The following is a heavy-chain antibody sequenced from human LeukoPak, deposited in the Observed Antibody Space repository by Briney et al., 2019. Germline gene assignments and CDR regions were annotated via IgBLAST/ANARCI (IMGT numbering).Heavy chain of an antibody. CDR3: ARIGYSSSCLDY. CDR2: IKQDGGQK. V-gene: IGHV3-7*01. CDR1: GFTFSNYD. Sequence: GGSLRLSCTASGFTFSNYDMNWVRQAPGKGLEWVANIKQDGGQKYYVDSVKGRFTISRDNAKNSLYLQMNSLRAEDTAIYFCARIGYSSSCLDYWGQGTLVTVSS. J-gene: IGHJ4*02. D-gene: IGHD6-13*01.